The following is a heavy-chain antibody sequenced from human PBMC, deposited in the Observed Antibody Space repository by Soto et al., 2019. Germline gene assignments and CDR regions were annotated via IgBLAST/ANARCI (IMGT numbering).Heavy chain of an antibody. CDR1: GFPFSSYS. J-gene: IGHJ6*02. V-gene: IGHV3-30-3*01. D-gene: IGHD3-3*01. CDR3: ARVSILRFLEGMDV. Sequence: GGAPRISCAAPGFPFSSYSMHWVPPAPGKGLDWVAVISYDGSYKYYADSVKGRFTISRDNSKNTLYLQMNSLRGEDTAVYFCARVSILRFLEGMDVWGQGTTVTVSS. CDR2: ISYDGSYK.